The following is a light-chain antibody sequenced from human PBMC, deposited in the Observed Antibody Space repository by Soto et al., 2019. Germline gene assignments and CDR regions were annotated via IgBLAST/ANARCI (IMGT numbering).Light chain of an antibody. CDR1: QSVNNF. Sequence: EIVLTQSPGTLSLSPGERATLSCRASQSVNNFFAWYQQKPGQAPRLLVYGASTRATGIAARFSGSGSGTEFTLTISSLQSEDFAIYYCQQYYHWITFGGGTKVDIK. V-gene: IGKV3-15*01. CDR3: QQYYHWIT. CDR2: GAS. J-gene: IGKJ4*01.